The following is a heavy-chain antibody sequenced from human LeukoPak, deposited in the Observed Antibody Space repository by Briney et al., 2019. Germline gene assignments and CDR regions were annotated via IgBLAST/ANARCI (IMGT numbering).Heavy chain of an antibody. CDR2: IYYSGST. Sequence: SETLSLTCTVSGGSISSSSYYWGWIRQPPGKGLEWIGSIYYSGSTYYNPSLKSRVTISVDTSKNQFSLKLSSVTAADTAVYYCARLIYYGSERVDYWGQGTLVTVSS. V-gene: IGHV4-39*01. D-gene: IGHD3-10*01. CDR3: ARLIYYGSERVDY. J-gene: IGHJ4*02. CDR1: GGSISSSSYY.